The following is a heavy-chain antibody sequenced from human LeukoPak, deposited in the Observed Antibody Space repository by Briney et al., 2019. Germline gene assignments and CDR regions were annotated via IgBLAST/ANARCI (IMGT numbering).Heavy chain of an antibody. Sequence: SETLSLTCTVSRGSISSYYWSWIRQPPGKGLEWIGYIYYSGSTNYNPSLKSRVTISVDTSKNQLSLKLSSVTAADTAVYYCAREDCSSTSCKFDYWGQGTLVTVSS. J-gene: IGHJ4*02. V-gene: IGHV4-59*01. CDR1: RGSISSYY. CDR3: AREDCSSTSCKFDY. D-gene: IGHD2-2*01. CDR2: IYYSGST.